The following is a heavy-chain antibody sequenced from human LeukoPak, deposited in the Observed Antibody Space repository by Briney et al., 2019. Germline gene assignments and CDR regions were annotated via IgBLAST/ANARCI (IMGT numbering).Heavy chain of an antibody. D-gene: IGHD1-1*01. CDR2: IWYSGSA. V-gene: IGHV4-39*01. Sequence: SETLSLTCNVSGDAISGSDYYWGWMRQPPGKGLEWIANIWYSGSAYYNPSLQSRVTITVDTSKNQFSLNVKSVTAGDSAVYYCLRHAGGIILTWGQGTRVAVSS. J-gene: IGHJ5*02. CDR1: GDAISGSDYY. CDR3: LRHAGGIILT.